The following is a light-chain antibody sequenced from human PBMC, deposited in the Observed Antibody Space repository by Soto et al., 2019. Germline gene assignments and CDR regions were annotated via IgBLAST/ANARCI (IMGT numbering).Light chain of an antibody. CDR1: QNVLYSSNNKNL. V-gene: IGKV4-1*01. Sequence: DIVMTQSPEYLAVSLGERATINCKSSQNVLYSSNNKNLIAWYQQKPGQPPKLLIYWASTRESGVPDRSSGRGSGRDFTPTISSLQAEDVAVYYCEQYYCPPRYTFGQGTRLEIK. J-gene: IGKJ2*01. CDR3: EQYYCPPRYT. CDR2: WAS.